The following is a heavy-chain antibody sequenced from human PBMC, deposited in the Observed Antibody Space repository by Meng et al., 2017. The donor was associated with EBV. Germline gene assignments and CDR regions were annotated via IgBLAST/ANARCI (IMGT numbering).Heavy chain of an antibody. D-gene: IGHD5-12*01. Sequence: GRRGQVGAEVKKPGSAVKVSCKVSGDNFNNFGISWVRQAPGQGLEWMGDITPVFGIANYAESFQGRVTISADTSTRTAYMDLSSLRSDDTAVYYCVRDLWLRIGECVWGQGTPVTVSS. CDR3: VRDLWLRIGECV. J-gene: IGHJ4*02. CDR2: ITPVFGIA. CDR1: GDNFNNFG. V-gene: IGHV1-69*17.